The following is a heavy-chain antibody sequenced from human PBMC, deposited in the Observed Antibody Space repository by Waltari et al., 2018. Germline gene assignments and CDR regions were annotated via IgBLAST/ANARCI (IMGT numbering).Heavy chain of an antibody. D-gene: IGHD1-26*01. CDR3: ARGPVSGSGSYYVGDY. CDR1: GLTFSSYW. Sequence: EVQLVESGGGLVQPGGSLRLACAASGLTFSSYWMHWVRQVPGKGLVLVSGISTDGSGANYADSVQGRFTSSRDNAKNILYLQMNSLRAEDTAVYYCARGPVSGSGSYYVGDYWGQGTLVTVSS. J-gene: IGHJ4*02. V-gene: IGHV3-74*01. CDR2: ISTDGSGA.